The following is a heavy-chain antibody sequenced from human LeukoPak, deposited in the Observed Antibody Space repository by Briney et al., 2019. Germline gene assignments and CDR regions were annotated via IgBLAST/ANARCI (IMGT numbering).Heavy chain of an antibody. CDR3: ARGLAYYDSSGYYYFDY. D-gene: IGHD3-22*01. J-gene: IGHJ4*02. Sequence: SQTLSLTCTVSGGSISSGDYYWSWIRQPPGKGLEWIGYIYYSGSTYYNPSLKSRVTISVDTPKNQFSLKLSSVTAADTAVYYCARGLAYYDSSGYYYFDYWGQGTLVTVSS. CDR2: IYYSGST. CDR1: GGSISSGDYY. V-gene: IGHV4-30-4*01.